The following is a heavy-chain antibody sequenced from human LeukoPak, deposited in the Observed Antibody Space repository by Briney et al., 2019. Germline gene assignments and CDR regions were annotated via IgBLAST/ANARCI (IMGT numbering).Heavy chain of an antibody. CDR2: IYYSGGI. CDR3: ARKATTGPTKAAFDI. CDR1: GYSISSSNY. V-gene: IGHV4-28*05. D-gene: IGHD4-17*01. Sequence: SETLSLTCAVSGYSISSSNYWAWIRQPPGKGLEWIGHIYYSGGIYYNPSHKSRVTMSVDTSKNQFSLKLSSVTAVDTAVYYCARKATTGPTKAAFDIWGQGTMVTVSS. J-gene: IGHJ3*02.